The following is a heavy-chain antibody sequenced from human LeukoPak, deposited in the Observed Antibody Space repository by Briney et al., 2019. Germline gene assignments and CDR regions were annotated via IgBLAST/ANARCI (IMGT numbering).Heavy chain of an antibody. J-gene: IGHJ4*02. CDR1: GFTFSSYA. CDR2: ISGSGGSI. Sequence: GGSLRLSCEASGFTFSSYAMNWVRQAPGKGLEWVSAISGSGGSIYYADSVKGRFTISRDNSKNTLYLQMNSLRAEDTAVYYCAKTALAVAGIVPVESELDYWGQGTLVTVSS. CDR3: AKTALAVAGIVPVESELDY. D-gene: IGHD6-19*01. V-gene: IGHV3-23*01.